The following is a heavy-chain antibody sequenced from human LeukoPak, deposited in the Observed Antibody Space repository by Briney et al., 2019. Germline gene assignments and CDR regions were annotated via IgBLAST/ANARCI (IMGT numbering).Heavy chain of an antibody. CDR3: ARHGNWDPFDY. D-gene: IGHD7-27*01. J-gene: IGHJ4*02. V-gene: IGHV4-39*01. CDR2: IYYSGST. Sequence: SETLSLTCTVSGDSINSSDYYWAWIRQPPGEGLEWIATIYYSGSTYYKPSLKSRLTISVDSSKNQFSLKMNSVIAADTAVYYCARHGNWDPFDYWGQGTLVTVSS. CDR1: GDSINSSDYY.